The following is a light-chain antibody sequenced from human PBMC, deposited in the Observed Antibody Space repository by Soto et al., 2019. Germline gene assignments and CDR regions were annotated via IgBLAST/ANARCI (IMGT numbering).Light chain of an antibody. J-gene: IGKJ5*01. CDR2: AAS. Sequence: DIHMTQSPSSLSASVGDRVTVTCRASQNIATFLHWYQQKPGKAPRVLIYAASSLQSGVPSRFSGSGYGTDFTLTITGLQPDDFAIYYCQQSYITPITFGQGTRLEIK. CDR3: QQSYITPIT. CDR1: QNIATF. V-gene: IGKV1-39*01.